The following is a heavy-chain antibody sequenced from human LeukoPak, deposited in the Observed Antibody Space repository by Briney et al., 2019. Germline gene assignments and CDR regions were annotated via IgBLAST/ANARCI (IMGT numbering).Heavy chain of an antibody. CDR3: ARARGVVVPAARDYYYGMDV. J-gene: IGHJ6*04. V-gene: IGHV4-34*01. D-gene: IGHD2-2*01. CDR2: INHSGST. CDR1: GGSFSGYY. Sequence: PSETLSLTCAVYGGSFSGYYWSWIRQPPGKGLEWIGEINHSGSTNYNPSLKSRVTISVDTSKNQFSLELSSVTAADTAVYYCARARGVVVPAARDYYYGMDVWGKGTTVTVSS.